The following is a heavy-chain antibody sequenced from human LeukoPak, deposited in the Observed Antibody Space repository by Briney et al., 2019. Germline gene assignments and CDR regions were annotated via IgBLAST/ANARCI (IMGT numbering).Heavy chain of an antibody. V-gene: IGHV4-59*01. Sequence: SETLSLTCTVSGGSISSYYWSWIRQPPGKGLEWIGYIYYSGSTNYHPSLKSRVTISVDKSKNQFSLKLSSVTAADTAVYYCARSKDILTGYCFDYWGQGTLVTVSS. J-gene: IGHJ4*02. CDR3: ARSKDILTGYCFDY. CDR2: IYYSGST. D-gene: IGHD3-9*01. CDR1: GGSISSYY.